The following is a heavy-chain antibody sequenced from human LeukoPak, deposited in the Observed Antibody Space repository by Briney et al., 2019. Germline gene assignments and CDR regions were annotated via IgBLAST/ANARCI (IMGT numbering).Heavy chain of an antibody. CDR1: GGSISSGSYY. CDR2: IYTSGST. D-gene: IGHD2-8*02. V-gene: IGHV4-61*02. J-gene: IGHJ4*02. CDR3: ARDRGSTGTIDY. Sequence: SETLSLTCTVSGGSISSGSYYWSWIRQPAGKGLEWIGRIYTSGSTNYNPSLKSRVTISVDTSKNQFSLKLSSVTAADTAVYYCARDRGSTGTIDYWGQGILVTVSS.